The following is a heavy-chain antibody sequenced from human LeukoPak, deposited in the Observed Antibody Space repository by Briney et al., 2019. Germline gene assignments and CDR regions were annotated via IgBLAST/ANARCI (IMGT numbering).Heavy chain of an antibody. CDR3: AKGGVPAAV. V-gene: IGHV3-23*01. D-gene: IGHD2-2*01. CDR2: ISGSSKSNSP. CDR1: GFTFGDYA. Sequence: GGSLRLSCAGSGFTFGDYAMSWVRQAPGKGLEWVSAISGSSKSNSPWYADSVRGRSTISRDNSKNMVYLQMESLRAEDTAVYFCAKGGVPAAVGGQGTLVTVSS. J-gene: IGHJ4*02.